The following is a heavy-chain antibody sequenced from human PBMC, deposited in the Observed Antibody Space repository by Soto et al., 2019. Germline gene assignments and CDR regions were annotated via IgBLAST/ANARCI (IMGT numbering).Heavy chain of an antibody. V-gene: IGHV1-8*01. CDR1: GYTFTSYD. CDR2: MNPNSGNT. J-gene: IGHJ4*02. CDR3: AGEYSSGWSKD. D-gene: IGHD6-19*01. Sequence: QVHLVQSGAEVKKPGASVKVSCKASGYTFTSYDINWVRQATGQGLEWMGWMNPNSGNTGYAQKFQGRVTMTRNTSISTAYMGMSSRRSEDRAVYYCAGEYSSGWSKDWGQGTLVTVSS.